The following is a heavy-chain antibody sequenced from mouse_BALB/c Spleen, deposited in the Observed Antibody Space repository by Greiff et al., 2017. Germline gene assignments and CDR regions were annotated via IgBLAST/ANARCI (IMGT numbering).Heavy chain of an antibody. V-gene: IGHV14-1*02. CDR3: ARNYGSSYGWFAY. D-gene: IGHD1-1*01. CDR1: GFNIKDYY. CDR2: IDPENGNT. Sequence: EVKLQESGAELVRPGALVKLSCKASGFNIKDYYMHWVKQRPEQGLEWIGWIDPENGNTIYDPKFQGKASITADTSSNTAYLQLSSLTSEDTAVYYCARNYGSSYGWFAYWGQGTLVTVSA. J-gene: IGHJ3*01.